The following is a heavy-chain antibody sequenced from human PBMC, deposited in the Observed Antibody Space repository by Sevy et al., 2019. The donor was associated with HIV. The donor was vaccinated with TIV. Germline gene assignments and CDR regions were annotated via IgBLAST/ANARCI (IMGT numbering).Heavy chain of an antibody. J-gene: IGHJ3*02. CDR2: IYWDDDK. CDR3: AHRVPDSSGFCAFDI. V-gene: IGHV2-5*02. CDR1: GFSLSTRGVG. Sequence: SGPTLVNPTQTLTLTCTFSGFSLSTRGVGVGWIRQPPGKTLEWLALIYWDDDKRYSPSLKGRLTITKDTSKNQVVLKMTNMDPVDTATYYCAHRVPDSSGFCAFDIWGQGTMVTVSS. D-gene: IGHD3-22*01.